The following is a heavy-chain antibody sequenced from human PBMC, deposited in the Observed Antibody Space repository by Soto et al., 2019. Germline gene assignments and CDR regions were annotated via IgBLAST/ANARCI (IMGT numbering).Heavy chain of an antibody. CDR3: ARHVTYSSPSPLPWLDP. CDR2: STYGLTT. D-gene: IGHD6-19*01. J-gene: IGHJ5*02. CDR1: GGAIGSNHYC. V-gene: IGHV4-39*01. Sequence: LSLPCSVSGGAIGSNHYCCGWIRQPPGKGLEGIVSSTYGLTTYHNSSLTSRATISVDTSKSQFSLKLTSLNAADTAIYYRARHVTYSSPSPLPWLDPGGQGT.